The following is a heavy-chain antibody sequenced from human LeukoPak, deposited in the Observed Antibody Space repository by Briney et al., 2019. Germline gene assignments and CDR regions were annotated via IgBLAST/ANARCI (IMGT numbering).Heavy chain of an antibody. J-gene: IGHJ3*02. CDR1: GFTFSSYS. CDR2: ISSSSSYI. V-gene: IGHV3-21*01. D-gene: IGHD6-19*01. CDR3: ARVVAVAGKAFDI. Sequence: GGSLRLSCAASGFTFSSYSMNWVRQAPGKGLEWVSSISSSSSYIYYADSVKGRFTISRDNAKNSLYLQMNSLRAEDTAVYYCARVVAVAGKAFDIWGQGTMVTVSS.